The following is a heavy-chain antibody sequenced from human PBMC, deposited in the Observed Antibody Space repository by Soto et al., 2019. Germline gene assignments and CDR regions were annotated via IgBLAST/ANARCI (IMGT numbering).Heavy chain of an antibody. CDR1: GYSFTSLD. CDR2: MEPSTGRT. J-gene: IGHJ4*02. D-gene: IGHD2-15*01. CDR3: AKRSPPATRTGGFYYFDY. V-gene: IGHV1-8*01. Sequence: ASVKVSCKASGYSFTSLDINWVRQTAGQGLEWMGWMEPSTGRTGYAQKFQGRVTMTRDTSINTAYMELTTLTSDDTAFYYCAKRSPPATRTGGFYYFDYWGQGTLVTVSS.